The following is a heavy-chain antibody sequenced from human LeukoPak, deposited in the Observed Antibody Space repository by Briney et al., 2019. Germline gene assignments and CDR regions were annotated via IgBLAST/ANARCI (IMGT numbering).Heavy chain of an antibody. V-gene: IGHV1-18*01. D-gene: IGHD4/OR15-4a*01. CDR2: ITAYNDNT. CDR3: ASSSRHDYGDGFDI. CDR1: GYSFLSIP. Sequence: ASVKVSCKASGYSFLSIPMSWVRQAPGQGLEWMGWITAYNDNTHYVQKFQGRVTMTTDTLTTTAYMELTSLRPDDAAMYYCASSSRHDYGDGFDIWGQGTMVTVSS. J-gene: IGHJ3*02.